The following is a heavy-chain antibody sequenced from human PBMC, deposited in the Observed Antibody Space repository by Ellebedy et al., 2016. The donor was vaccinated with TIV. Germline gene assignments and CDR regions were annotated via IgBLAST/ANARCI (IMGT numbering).Heavy chain of an antibody. Sequence: SETLSLXXTVSGGSISSSSYYWGWIRQPPGKGLEWIGSIYYSGSTYYNPSLKSRVTISVDTSKNQFSLKLSSVTAADTAVYYCAYGGNVEYFQHWGQGTLVTVSS. CDR3: AYGGNVEYFQH. V-gene: IGHV4-39*01. D-gene: IGHD4-23*01. J-gene: IGHJ1*01. CDR2: IYYSGST. CDR1: GGSISSSSYY.